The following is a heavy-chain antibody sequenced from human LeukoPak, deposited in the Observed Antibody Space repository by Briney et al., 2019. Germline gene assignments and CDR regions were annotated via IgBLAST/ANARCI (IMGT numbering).Heavy chain of an antibody. D-gene: IGHD4-17*01. J-gene: IGHJ5*02. CDR2: IYYSGST. Sequence: SETLSLTCTVSGGSISSGDYFWSWIRQHPGKGLEWIGYIYYSGSTYYNPPLKSRVTMSVDTSKNQFSLKLSSVTAADTAMYYCAREKGVTTSPGGWFDPWGQGTLVTVSS. V-gene: IGHV4-31*03. CDR3: AREKGVTTSPGGWFDP. CDR1: GGSISSGDYF.